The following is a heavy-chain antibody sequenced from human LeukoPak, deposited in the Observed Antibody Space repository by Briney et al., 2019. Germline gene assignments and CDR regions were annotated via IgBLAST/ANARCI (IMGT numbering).Heavy chain of an antibody. D-gene: IGHD3-22*01. Sequence: GGSLRLSCAASGFTFSSYSMNWVRQAPGKGLEWVSSISSSSSYIYYADSVKGRFTISRDNAKNSLYLQMNSLRAEDTAVYYCARGDSGYHQALYYFDYWGQGTLVTVSS. J-gene: IGHJ4*02. V-gene: IGHV3-21*01. CDR1: GFTFSSYS. CDR3: ARGDSGYHQALYYFDY. CDR2: ISSSSSYI.